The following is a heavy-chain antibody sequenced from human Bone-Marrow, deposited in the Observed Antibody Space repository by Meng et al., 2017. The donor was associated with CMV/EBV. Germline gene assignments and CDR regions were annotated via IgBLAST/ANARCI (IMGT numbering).Heavy chain of an antibody. CDR2: IKSKTDGGTT. CDR3: TTARFHVSSSFDP. Sequence: GESLKISCAASGFTFSSYWMSWVRQAPGKGLEWVGRIKSKTDGGTTDYAAPVKGRFTISRDHSKNTLYLQMNSLKTEDTAVYYCTTARFHVSSSFDPWGQGTLVTVSS. V-gene: IGHV3-15*01. J-gene: IGHJ5*02. D-gene: IGHD3-22*01. CDR1: GFTFSSYW.